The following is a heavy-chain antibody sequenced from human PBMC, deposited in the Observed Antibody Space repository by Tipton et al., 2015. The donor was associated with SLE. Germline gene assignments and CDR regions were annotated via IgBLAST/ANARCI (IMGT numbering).Heavy chain of an antibody. CDR3: ARYPMLRGAVDY. V-gene: IGHV4-38-2*01. CDR1: GPSINNAYY. J-gene: IGHJ4*02. Sequence: TLSLTCAVSGPSINNAYYWGWIRQPPGKGLEWIGNFYHSGITYYNPSLKTRVTISIDTSKNQFSLELHSVTAADTAVYYCARYPMLRGAVDYWGQGTLVIVSS. D-gene: IGHD3-10*01. CDR2: FYHSGIT.